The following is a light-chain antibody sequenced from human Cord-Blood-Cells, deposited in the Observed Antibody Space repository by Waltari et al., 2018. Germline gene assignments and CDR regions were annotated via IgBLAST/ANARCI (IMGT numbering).Light chain of an antibody. V-gene: IGLV1-47*01. CDR2: RNN. CDR1: SSNIGSNS. Sequence: QSVLTQPPSASGTPGQRVTISCSGSSSNIGSNSVYWYQQLPGTAPKLLIYRNNPRPSGVPDRFSGSKSGTSASLAISGLRSEDEADYYCAAWDDSLSGRVFGTGTKVTVL. CDR3: AAWDDSLSGRV. J-gene: IGLJ1*01.